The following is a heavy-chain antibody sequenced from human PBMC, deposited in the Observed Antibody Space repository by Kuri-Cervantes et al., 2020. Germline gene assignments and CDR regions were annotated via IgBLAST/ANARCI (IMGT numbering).Heavy chain of an antibody. CDR3: AKGVGWLQLRGLKWFDP. Sequence: GGSLRLSCAASGLTFSFSTFSMNWVRQAPGKGLEWVAFIRYDGSNKDYADSVKGRFTISRDNSKNTLYLQMNSLRAEDTAVYYCAKGVGWLQLRGLKWFDPWGQGTLVTVSS. D-gene: IGHD5-24*01. CDR2: IRYDGSNK. V-gene: IGHV3-30*02. CDR1: GLTFSFSTFS. J-gene: IGHJ5*02.